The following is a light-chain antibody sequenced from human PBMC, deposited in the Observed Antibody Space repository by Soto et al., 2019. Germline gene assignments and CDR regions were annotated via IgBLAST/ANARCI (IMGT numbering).Light chain of an antibody. CDR1: QSIDSW. J-gene: IGKJ4*01. CDR2: KAS. Sequence: DIQMTQSPSTLSASVGDRVTITCRASQSIDSWLAWYQQKPGKAPKLLIYKASSLQSGVPSRFSGSGSGTEFTLTISSLQPDDCATYYCQQYNSYSTSGGGTKVEIK. V-gene: IGKV1-5*03. CDR3: QQYNSYST.